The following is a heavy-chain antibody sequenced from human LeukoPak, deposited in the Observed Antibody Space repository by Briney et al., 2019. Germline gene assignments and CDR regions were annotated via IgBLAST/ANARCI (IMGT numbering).Heavy chain of an antibody. CDR2: ISGSGGST. D-gene: IGHD2-21*01. CDR1: GFTFSGYA. Sequence: PGGSLRLSCAASGFTFSGYAMSWVRQAPGKGLEWVSAISGSGGSTYYADSVKGRFTISRDNSKNTLYLQMNSLRAEDTAVYYCAKATRTFFSSPLWSFDYWGQGTLVTVSS. V-gene: IGHV3-23*01. J-gene: IGHJ4*02. CDR3: AKATRTFFSSPLWSFDY.